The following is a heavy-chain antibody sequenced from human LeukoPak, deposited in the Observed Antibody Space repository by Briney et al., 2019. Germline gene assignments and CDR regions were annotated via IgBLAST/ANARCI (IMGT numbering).Heavy chain of an antibody. CDR1: GFTFTSYG. CDR3: ARIKLHWGSGGYQSNNWFDP. J-gene: IGHJ5*02. D-gene: IGHD3-22*01. CDR2: VSAYNGAT. V-gene: IGHV1-18*01. Sequence: ASVKVSCRASGFTFTSYGISWVRRAPGQGLQWMGWVSAYNGATSYAQSLQDRVSMTTDTSATTAYMELRSLRFDDTAIYYCARIKLHWGSGGYQSNNWFDPWGQGTLVTVSS.